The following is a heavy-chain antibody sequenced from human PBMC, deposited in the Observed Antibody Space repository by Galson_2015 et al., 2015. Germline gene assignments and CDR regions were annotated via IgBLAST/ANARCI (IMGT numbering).Heavy chain of an antibody. CDR1: GFTFSSYG. Sequence: SLRLSCAASGFTFSSYGMHWVRQAPGKGLEWVAVISHDGSNKYYADSVKGRFTISRDNSKNTLYLQMNSLRAEDTAVYYCAKDCGEWLVGWSYYSFGMDVWGQGTTATVSS. V-gene: IGHV3-30*18. CDR3: AKDCGEWLVGWSYYSFGMDV. D-gene: IGHD6-19*01. J-gene: IGHJ6*02. CDR2: ISHDGSNK.